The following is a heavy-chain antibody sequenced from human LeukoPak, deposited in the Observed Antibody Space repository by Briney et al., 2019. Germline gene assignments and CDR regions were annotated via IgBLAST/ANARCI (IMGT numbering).Heavy chain of an antibody. CDR3: ARVWKIAGSNNFDY. CDR2: ISAYNGNT. Sequence: ASVKVSCKASGYPFTSYGISWVRQAPGQGLEWMGWISAYNGNTNYAQKLQGRVTMTTDTSTSAAYMELRSLRSDDTAVYYCARVWKIAGSNNFDYWGQGTLVTVSS. CDR1: GYPFTSYG. J-gene: IGHJ4*02. D-gene: IGHD4-11*01. V-gene: IGHV1-18*01.